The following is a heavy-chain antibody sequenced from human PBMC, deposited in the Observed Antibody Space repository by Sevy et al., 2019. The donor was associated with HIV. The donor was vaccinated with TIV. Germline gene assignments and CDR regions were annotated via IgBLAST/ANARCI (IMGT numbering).Heavy chain of an antibody. CDR2: VYSGGAT. J-gene: IGHJ6*02. V-gene: IGHV3-53*01. D-gene: IGHD2-15*01. CDR3: ARVGYCRGGTCFSGFYYAMDV. CDR1: GFTLTNEF. Sequence: GGSLRLSCAVSGFTLTNEFFSWVRQAPGKGLEWVAVVYSGGATYYADSVKGRFTISGDKSKSTLYLQRKSLRAEDTAVYYCARVGYCRGGTCFSGFYYAMDVWGQGTTVTVSS.